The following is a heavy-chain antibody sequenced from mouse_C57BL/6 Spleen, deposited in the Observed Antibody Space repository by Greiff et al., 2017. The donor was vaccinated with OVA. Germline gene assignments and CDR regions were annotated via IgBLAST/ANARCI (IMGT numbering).Heavy chain of an antibody. V-gene: IGHV1-26*01. D-gene: IGHD2-3*01. Sequence: EVKLQQSGPELVKPGASVKISCKASGYTFTDYYMNWVKQSHGKSLEWIGDINPNNGGTSYNQKFKGKATLTVDKSSSTAYMELRSLTSEDSAVYYCARRWLPYYAMDYWGQGTSVTVSS. CDR2: INPNNGGT. CDR3: ARRWLPYYAMDY. CDR1: GYTFTDYY. J-gene: IGHJ4*01.